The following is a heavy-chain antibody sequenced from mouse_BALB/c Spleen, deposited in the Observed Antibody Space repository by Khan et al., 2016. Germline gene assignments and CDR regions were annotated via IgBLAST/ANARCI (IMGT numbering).Heavy chain of an antibody. CDR3: ARWNYDHFDY. J-gene: IGHJ2*01. D-gene: IGHD2-4*01. Sequence: EVQLQESGPDLVKPSQSLSLTCTVTGYSITNGYNWHWIRQFPGNKLEWMGYIHYSGTTNYHPSLKSRISITRDTSKNQFFLQLNSVTTEDTATYFCARWNYDHFDYWGKGTTLTVSS. V-gene: IGHV3-1*02. CDR1: GYSITNGYN. CDR2: IHYSGTT.